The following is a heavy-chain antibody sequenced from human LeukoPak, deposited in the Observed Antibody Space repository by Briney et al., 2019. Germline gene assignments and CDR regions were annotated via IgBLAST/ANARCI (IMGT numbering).Heavy chain of an antibody. CDR2: ISWNSGSI. D-gene: IGHD6-19*01. CDR3: AKDKDSSGWYGNWFDP. CDR1: GFTFDDYA. J-gene: IGHJ5*02. V-gene: IGHV3-9*01. Sequence: GGSLRLSCSASGFTFDDYAMHWVRQAPGKGLEWVSGISWNSGSIGYADSVKGRFTISRDNAKNSLYLQMNSLRAEGTALYYCAKDKDSSGWYGNWFDPWGQGTLVTVSS.